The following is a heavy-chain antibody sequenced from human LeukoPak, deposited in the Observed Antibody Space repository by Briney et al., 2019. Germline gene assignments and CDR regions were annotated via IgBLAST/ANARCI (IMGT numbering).Heavy chain of an antibody. CDR2: IYPGDSDT. CDR1: GYSFTSYW. Sequence: ASVKISCKASGYSFTSYWIGWVRQMPGKGLEWMGIIYPGDSDTRYSPSFQGQVTISVDKSISTAYLQWSSLKASDTAMYYCARSGVVVVAASHEGYYFDYWGQGTLVTVSS. D-gene: IGHD2-15*01. CDR3: ARSGVVVVAASHEGYYFDY. V-gene: IGHV5-51*01. J-gene: IGHJ4*02.